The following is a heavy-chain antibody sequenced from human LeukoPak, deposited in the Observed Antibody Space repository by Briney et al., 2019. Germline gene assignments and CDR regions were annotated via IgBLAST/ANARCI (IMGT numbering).Heavy chain of an antibody. J-gene: IGHJ4*02. CDR3: ARGAYSSSWYSVKWTLDY. V-gene: IGHV1-2*02. D-gene: IGHD6-13*01. CDR1: GYTFTSYY. Sequence: VASVKVSCKASGYTFTSYYMHWVRQAPGQGLEWMGWINPNSGGTNYAQKFQGRVTMTRDTSISTAYMELSRLRSDDTAVYYCARGAYSSSWYSVKWTLDYWGQGTLVTVSS. CDR2: INPNSGGT.